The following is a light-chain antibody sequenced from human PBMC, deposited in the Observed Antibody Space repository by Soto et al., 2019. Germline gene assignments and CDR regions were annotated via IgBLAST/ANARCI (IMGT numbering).Light chain of an antibody. CDR1: SSYVGGYNY. CDR2: DVS. Sequence: QSVLTQPASVSGSPGQSITISCTGTSSYVGGYNYVSWYQQHPGKAPKLMSYDVSNRPSGVSNRFSGSKSGNTASLTISGLQAEDEADYYCSSYTSSSAVVFGGGTQLTVL. J-gene: IGLJ2*01. CDR3: SSYTSSSAVV. V-gene: IGLV2-14*01.